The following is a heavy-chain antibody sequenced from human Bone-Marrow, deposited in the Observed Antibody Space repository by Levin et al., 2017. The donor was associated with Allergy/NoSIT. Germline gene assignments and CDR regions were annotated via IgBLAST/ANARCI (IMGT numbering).Heavy chain of an antibody. Sequence: LAGGSLRLSCAASGFTFSSYGMHWVRQAPGKGLEWVAVIWYDGSNKYYADSVKGRFTISRDNSKNTLYLQMNSLRAEDTAVYYCARSPGIAAAGTLGYYYYYMDVWGKGTTVTVSS. CDR1: GFTFSSYG. J-gene: IGHJ6*03. CDR3: ARSPGIAAAGTLGYYYYYMDV. CDR2: IWYDGSNK. D-gene: IGHD6-13*01. V-gene: IGHV3-33*01.